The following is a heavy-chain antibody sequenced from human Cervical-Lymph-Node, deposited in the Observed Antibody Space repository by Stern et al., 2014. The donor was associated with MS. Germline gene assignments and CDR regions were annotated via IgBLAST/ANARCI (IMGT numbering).Heavy chain of an antibody. CDR2: INPSAGNT. J-gene: IGHJ4*02. CDR1: GYSFTSYF. V-gene: IGHV1-46*01. Sequence: QVQLVQSGAEVKKPGASVKVSCMASGYSFTSYFLNWVRQAPGQALEWMGIINPSAGNTNYAQKFQGRVVMTSDTSTGTVYMELSSLRSEDTAVYYCARDEGADYWGQGTLVTVSS. CDR3: ARDEGADY.